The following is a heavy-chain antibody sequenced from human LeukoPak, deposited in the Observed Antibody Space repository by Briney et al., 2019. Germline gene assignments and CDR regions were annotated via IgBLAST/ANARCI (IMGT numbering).Heavy chain of an antibody. J-gene: IGHJ4*02. D-gene: IGHD3-10*01. Sequence: GGSLRLSCAASGFIFSSYGMSWVRQAPGKGLEWVSAISGSGGSTYYADSVKGRFTISRDNSKNTLYLQMNSLRAEDTAVYYCAHLRTSGSYSGKVFDYWGQGTLVTVSS. CDR1: GFIFSSYG. CDR3: AHLRTSGSYSGKVFDY. CDR2: ISGSGGST. V-gene: IGHV3-23*01.